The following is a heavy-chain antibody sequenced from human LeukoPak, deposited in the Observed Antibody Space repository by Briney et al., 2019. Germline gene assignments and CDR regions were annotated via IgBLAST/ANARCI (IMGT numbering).Heavy chain of an antibody. D-gene: IGHD2-15*01. CDR3: AKDRSIGYCSGGSCDSDEY. V-gene: IGHV3-23*01. CDR2: ISGSGGST. J-gene: IGHJ4*02. Sequence: GASLTLSCAASGFTFSIYAMSRVRQAPGKGLEWVSAISGSGGSTYYADSVKGRFTISRDNSKNTLYLQMNSLRAEDTAVYYCAKDRSIGYCSGGSCDSDEYWGQGTLVTDSS. CDR1: GFTFSIYA.